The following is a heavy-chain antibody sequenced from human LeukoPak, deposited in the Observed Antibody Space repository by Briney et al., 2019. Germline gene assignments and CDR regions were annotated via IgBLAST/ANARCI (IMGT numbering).Heavy chain of an antibody. CDR2: ISYDGSNK. D-gene: IGHD5-12*01. CDR3: AKDSVIVATKANFDY. V-gene: IGHV3-30*18. Sequence: PGRSLRLSCAASGFTFSSYGMHWVRQAPGKGLEWVAVISYDGSNKYYADSVKGRFTISRDNSKNTLYLQMNSLRAEDTAVYYCAKDSVIVATKANFDYWGQGTLVTVSS. J-gene: IGHJ4*02. CDR1: GFTFSSYG.